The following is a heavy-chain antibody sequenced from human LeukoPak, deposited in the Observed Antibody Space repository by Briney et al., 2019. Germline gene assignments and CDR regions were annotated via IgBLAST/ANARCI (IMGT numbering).Heavy chain of an antibody. CDR3: AKAYCSGTRCYRDY. CDR2: ISGSGGNT. V-gene: IGHV3-23*01. J-gene: IGHJ4*02. CDR1: GFTFSSYA. D-gene: IGHD2-2*01. Sequence: GGSLRLSCAASGFTFSSYAMNWVRQAPGKGLEWVSSISGSGGNTYYADSVKGRFAISRDNSKNTLYLQMNSLRAEDTALYYCAKAYCSGTRCYRDYWGQGTLVTASS.